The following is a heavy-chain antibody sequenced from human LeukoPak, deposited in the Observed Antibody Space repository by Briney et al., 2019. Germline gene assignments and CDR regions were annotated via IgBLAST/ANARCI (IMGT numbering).Heavy chain of an antibody. CDR3: AKDSDYGSGTYYYYYSGMDV. Sequence: PGGSLRLFCAASGFTFPSYGMHWVRQAPGKGLEWVAFIRYDGSNKYYADSVKGRLTISRDNSKNTLYLQMNSLRAEDTAVYYCAKDSDYGSGTYYYYYSGMDVWGQGTTVTVSS. CDR2: IRYDGSNK. CDR1: GFTFPSYG. D-gene: IGHD3-10*01. J-gene: IGHJ6*02. V-gene: IGHV3-30*02.